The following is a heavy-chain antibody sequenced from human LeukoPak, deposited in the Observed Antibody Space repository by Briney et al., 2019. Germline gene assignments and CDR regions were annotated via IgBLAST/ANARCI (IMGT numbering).Heavy chain of an antibody. J-gene: IGHJ4*02. CDR3: ARGHFGVVLDY. CDR1: GFTFSSYG. CDR2: IRGDSTET. D-gene: IGHD3-3*01. V-gene: IGHV3-21*01. Sequence: PGGSLRLSCEGSGFTFSSYGMIWVRQAPGKGLEWVSSIRGDSTETRHADSLMGRFTISRDNAKKSLYLQMNSLRAEDTAVYYCARGHFGVVLDYWGQGTLVTVSS.